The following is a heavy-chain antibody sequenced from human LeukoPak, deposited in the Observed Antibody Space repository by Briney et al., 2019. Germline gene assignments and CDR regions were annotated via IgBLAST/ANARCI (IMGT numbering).Heavy chain of an antibody. CDR1: GFTFSSYG. V-gene: IGHV3-33*01. D-gene: IGHD6-13*01. CDR2: IWYDGSNK. CDR3: ARDQASEYSSSWYVGVAFYYGMDV. J-gene: IGHJ6*02. Sequence: PGRSLRLSCAASGFTFSSYGMHWVRQAPGKGLEWVAVIWYDGSNKYYADSVKGRFTISRDNSKNTLYLQMNSLRAEDTAVYYCARDQASEYSSSWYVGVAFYYGMDVWGQGTTVTVSS.